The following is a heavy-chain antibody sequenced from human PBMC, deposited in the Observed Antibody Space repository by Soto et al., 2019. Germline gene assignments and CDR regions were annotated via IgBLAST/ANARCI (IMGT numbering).Heavy chain of an antibody. V-gene: IGHV5-51*01. J-gene: IGHJ3*02. CDR1: GYSFTSYW. CDR2: IYPGDSDT. Sequence: GESLKISCKGSGYSFTSYWIGWVRQMPGKGLEWMGIIYPGDSDTRYSPSFQGQVTISADKSISTAYLQWSSLKASDTAMYYCARLSCSGGSCYSGDAFDIWGQGTMVTVSS. CDR3: ARLSCSGGSCYSGDAFDI. D-gene: IGHD2-15*01.